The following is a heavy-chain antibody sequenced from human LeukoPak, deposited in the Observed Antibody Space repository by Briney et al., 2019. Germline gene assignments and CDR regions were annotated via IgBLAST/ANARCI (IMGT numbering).Heavy chain of an antibody. Sequence: PSETLSLTCTVYGGSISSYYWSWIRQPPGKGLEWIGYIYYSGSTNYNPSLKSRVTISVDTSKNQFSLKLSSVTAADTAVYYCARDITYGIDYWGQGTLVTVSS. CDR3: ARDITYGIDY. CDR2: IYYSGST. V-gene: IGHV4-59*01. J-gene: IGHJ4*02. D-gene: IGHD1-14*01. CDR1: GGSISSYY.